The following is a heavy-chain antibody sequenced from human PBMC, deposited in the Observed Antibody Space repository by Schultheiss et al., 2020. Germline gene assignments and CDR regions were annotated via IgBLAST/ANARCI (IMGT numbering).Heavy chain of an antibody. CDR3: TTDAGIVVPLSYYYYYYGMDV. Sequence: GGSLRLSCAASGFTFGNAWMNWVRQAPGKGLEWVAVIWYGGSNKYYADSVKGRFTISRDNSKNTLYLQMNSLRAEDTAAYYCTTDAGIVVPLSYYYYYYGMDVWGQGTTVTVSS. D-gene: IGHD3-22*01. J-gene: IGHJ6*02. CDR2: IWYGGSNK. V-gene: IGHV3-33*08. CDR1: GFTFGNAW.